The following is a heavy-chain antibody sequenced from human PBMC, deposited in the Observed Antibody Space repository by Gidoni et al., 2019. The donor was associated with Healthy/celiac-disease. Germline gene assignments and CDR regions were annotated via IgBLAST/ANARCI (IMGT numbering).Heavy chain of an antibody. V-gene: IGHV6-1*01. CDR3: AREREYCSGGSCYPFDAFDI. J-gene: IGHJ3*02. Sequence: QVQLQQSGPGRVKPSQTISLTCAISGDSVSSNSAAWNWIRQSPSRGLEWLGRTYYRSKWYNDYAVSVKSRITINPDTSKNQFSLQLNSVTPEDTAVYYCAREREYCSGGSCYPFDAFDIWGQGTMVTVSS. D-gene: IGHD2-15*01. CDR1: GDSVSSNSAA. CDR2: TYYRSKWYN.